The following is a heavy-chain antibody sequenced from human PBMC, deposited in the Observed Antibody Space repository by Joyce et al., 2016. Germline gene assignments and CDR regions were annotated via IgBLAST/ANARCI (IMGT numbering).Heavy chain of an antibody. J-gene: IGHJ3*01. CDR1: GFSFRNAW. D-gene: IGHD2-2*01. Sequence: EVQLVESGGGLVKPGGSLRLSCAASGFSFRNAWVTWVRQAPGKGVAWVGRVKSKSQGETTDYAAPVKGRFTISRDDSRDTAYLQMNSLKSEDTGVYFCVTGLCIGTACHWDDAFDVWGQGTMVTVSS. CDR3: VTGLCIGTACHWDDAFDV. CDR2: VKSKSQGETT. V-gene: IGHV3-15*01.